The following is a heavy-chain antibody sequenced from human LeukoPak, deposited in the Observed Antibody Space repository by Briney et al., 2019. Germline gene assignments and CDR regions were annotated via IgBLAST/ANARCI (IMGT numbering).Heavy chain of an antibody. CDR2: ISSSSSYI. CDR1: GFTSSSYS. D-gene: IGHD6-13*01. CDR3: AGVEDSSSWVNYYYYYYMDV. J-gene: IGHJ6*03. V-gene: IGHV3-21*01. Sequence: GGSLRLSCAASGFTSSSYSMNWVRQAPGKGLEWVSSISSSSSYIYYADSVKGRFTISRDNAKNSLYLQMNSLRAEDTAVYYCAGVEDSSSWVNYYYYYYMDVWGKGTTVTVSS.